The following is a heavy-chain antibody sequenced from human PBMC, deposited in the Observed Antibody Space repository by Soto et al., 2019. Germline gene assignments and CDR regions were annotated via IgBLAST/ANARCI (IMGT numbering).Heavy chain of an antibody. CDR1: GFTFSSYW. Sequence: VGSLRLSCAASGFTFSSYWMSWVRQAPGKGLEWVANIKQDGSEKYYVDSVKGRFTISRDNAKNSLYLQMNSLRAEDTAVYYCAREVATIPDDNWYFDLWGRGTLVTVSS. D-gene: IGHD5-12*01. CDR3: AREVATIPDDNWYFDL. J-gene: IGHJ2*01. CDR2: IKQDGSEK. V-gene: IGHV3-7*03.